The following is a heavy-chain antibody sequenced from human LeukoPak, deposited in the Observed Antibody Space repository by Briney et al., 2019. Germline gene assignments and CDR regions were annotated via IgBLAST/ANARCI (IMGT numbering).Heavy chain of an antibody. CDR2: ISNNGGYT. J-gene: IGHJ4*02. D-gene: IGHD2-15*01. CDR1: GFAFNEAW. CDR3: AKRLGYCSDGSCYFPY. Sequence: PGGSLRLSCAASGFAFNEAWMNWVRQAPGKGLEWVSAISNNGGYTYYADSVQGRFTISRDNSKSTLCLQMNSLRAEDTAVYYCAKRLGYCSDGSCYFPYWGQGTLVTVSS. V-gene: IGHV3-23*01.